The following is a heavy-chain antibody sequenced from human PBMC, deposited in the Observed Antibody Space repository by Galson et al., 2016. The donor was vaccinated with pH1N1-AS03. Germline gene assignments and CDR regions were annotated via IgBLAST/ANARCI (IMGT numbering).Heavy chain of an antibody. V-gene: IGHV1-2*02. D-gene: IGHD2-21*01. CDR1: GYNFRDYY. J-gene: IGHJ3*02. Sequence: SVKVSCKASGYNFRDYYIHWVRQAPGQGLEWMGWITPKDDDTNYAPKFQGRVTMTRDLSTSSASLELKRLTSDDTAVYFCARDGGGIIDDALDTWGQGALVTVSS. CDR3: ARDGGGIIDDALDT. CDR2: ITPKDDDT.